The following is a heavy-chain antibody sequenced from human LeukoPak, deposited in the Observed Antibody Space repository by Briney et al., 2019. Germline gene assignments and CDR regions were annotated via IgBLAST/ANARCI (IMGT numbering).Heavy chain of an antibody. CDR2: IYYSGST. Sequence: SETLSLTCTVSGGSISSSSYYWGWIRQPPGKGLEWIGSIYYSGSTYYNPSLKSRVTISVDTSKNQFSLKLSSVTAADTAVYYCARDTLYGDYVLNNWFDPWGQGTLVTVSS. J-gene: IGHJ5*02. D-gene: IGHD4-17*01. CDR3: ARDTLYGDYVLNNWFDP. V-gene: IGHV4-39*07. CDR1: GGSISSSSYY.